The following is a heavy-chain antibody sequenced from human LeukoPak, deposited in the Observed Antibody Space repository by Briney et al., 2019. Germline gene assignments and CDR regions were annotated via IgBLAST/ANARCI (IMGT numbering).Heavy chain of an antibody. CDR3: AKDYYCSSTSCHARAFDI. V-gene: IGHV3-23*01. Sequence: PGGSLRLSCAASGFTFSSYAMGWVRQAPGKGLEWVSAISGSGGSTYYADSVKGRFTISRDNSKNTLYLQMNSLRAEDTAVYYCAKDYYCSSTSCHARAFDIWGQGTMVTVSS. CDR1: GFTFSSYA. D-gene: IGHD2-2*01. J-gene: IGHJ3*02. CDR2: ISGSGGST.